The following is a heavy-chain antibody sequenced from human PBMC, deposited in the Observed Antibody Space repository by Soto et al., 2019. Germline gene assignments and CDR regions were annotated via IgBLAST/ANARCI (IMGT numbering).Heavy chain of an antibody. CDR2: IHSSGRT. D-gene: IGHD3-22*01. Sequence: QVQLQESGPGLVKPSETLTLICSISGGSFGTYYWSWIRQSPGKGLEWIAYIHSSGRTNYNPSLKSRLTISLDTSRNQFSLKVTSVTAADTAVYYCARHCNDCDSGGFQDSFDIWGLGTMVTVSS. V-gene: IGHV4-59*08. J-gene: IGHJ3*02. CDR3: ARHCNDCDSGGFQDSFDI. CDR1: GGSFGTYY.